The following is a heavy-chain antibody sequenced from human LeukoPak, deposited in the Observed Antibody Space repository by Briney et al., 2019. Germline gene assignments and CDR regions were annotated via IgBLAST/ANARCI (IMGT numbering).Heavy chain of an antibody. CDR2: ISFHGTDT. CDR3: ARVIPGGDWFDP. J-gene: IGHJ5*02. D-gene: IGHD1-26*01. V-gene: IGHV3-30*04. CDR1: GFTFISYA. Sequence: PGGSLRLSCAAPGFTFISYAIHWVRQAPGKGLEWVAVISFHGTDTFYADSVKGRFTISRDNSKNTLYLQMSSLRVEDTAVYYCARVIPGGDWFDPWGQGTLVTVSS.